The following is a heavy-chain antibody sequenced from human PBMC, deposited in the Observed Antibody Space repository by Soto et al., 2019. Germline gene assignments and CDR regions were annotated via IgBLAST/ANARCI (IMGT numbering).Heavy chain of an antibody. D-gene: IGHD2-2*01. J-gene: IGHJ4*02. V-gene: IGHV4-31*03. CDR2: IFYSGST. Sequence: PSETLSLTCTVSGGSISSGGYYWSWIRQLPGKGLDWIGYIFYSGSTYYNPSLKSRVTISVDTSKNQFSLKLSSVTAADTAVYYGARDLPARPNYFDYWGQGTLVTVSS. CDR1: GGSISSGGYY. CDR3: ARDLPARPNYFDY.